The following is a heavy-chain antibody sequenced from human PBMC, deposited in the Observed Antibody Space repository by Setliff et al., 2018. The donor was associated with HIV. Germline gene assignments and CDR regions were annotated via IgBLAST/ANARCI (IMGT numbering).Heavy chain of an antibody. V-gene: IGHV4-59*08. Sequence: SETLSLTCTVSGGSISSHYWSWIRQPPGKGLEWIGYLYHSGSANYNPSLKSRVIISVDTSKNQFSLKLSSVTAADTAVYSCARRQSYYDILNGPAFDALDIWGQGTKVTVSS. J-gene: IGHJ3*02. CDR3: ARRQSYYDILNGPAFDALDI. CDR1: GGSISSHY. D-gene: IGHD3-9*01. CDR2: LYHSGSA.